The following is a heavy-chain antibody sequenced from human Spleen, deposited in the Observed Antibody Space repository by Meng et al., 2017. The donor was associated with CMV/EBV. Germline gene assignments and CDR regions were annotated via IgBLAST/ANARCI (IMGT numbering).Heavy chain of an antibody. Sequence: VASGFTFSKNAMSWVRQAPGKGLQWVATIRASAGNTYYADSVKGRFTLSRDNSKNTLYLQMNSLRAEDTAIYYCAKGGSSNGAFDSWGQGTLVTVSS. CDR2: IRASAGNT. J-gene: IGHJ4*02. D-gene: IGHD6-13*01. CDR1: GFTFSKNA. V-gene: IGHV3-23*01. CDR3: AKGGSSNGAFDS.